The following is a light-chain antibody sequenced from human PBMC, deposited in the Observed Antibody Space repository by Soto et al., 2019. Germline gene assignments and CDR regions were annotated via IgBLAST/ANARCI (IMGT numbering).Light chain of an antibody. J-gene: IGKJ1*01. CDR2: WAS. CDR3: QQYYNTRWT. Sequence: DIVMTQSPDYLAVYLGERATINCTSSQSVVYISNSKNYLAWFQQKPGQPPKLLIYWASTREYGVPDRFSGSGSGTDFTLTIISLHAEDVALYYCQQYYNTRWTFGQGTKVEIK. CDR1: QSVVYISNSKNY. V-gene: IGKV4-1*01.